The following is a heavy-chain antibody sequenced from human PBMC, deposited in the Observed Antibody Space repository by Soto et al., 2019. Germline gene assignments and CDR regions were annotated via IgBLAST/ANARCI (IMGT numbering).Heavy chain of an antibody. D-gene: IGHD3-10*01. CDR2: IYYSGST. CDR3: ATDGEDYYGDAPIFDY. J-gene: IGHJ4*02. CDR1: GGSISSSSYY. V-gene: IGHV4-39*01. Sequence: QLQLQESGPGLVKPSETLSLTCTVSGGSISSSSYYWGWIRQPPGKGLEWIGSIYYSGSTYYNPSLKSRVTISVDTSKNQFSLKLSSVTAADTAVYYCATDGEDYYGDAPIFDYWGQGTLVTVSS.